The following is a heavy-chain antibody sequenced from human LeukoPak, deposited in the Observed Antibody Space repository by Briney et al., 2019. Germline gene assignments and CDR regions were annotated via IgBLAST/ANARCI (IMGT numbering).Heavy chain of an antibody. CDR3: AKDTTLAAAGYFDY. Sequence: GGSLRLSCAASGFTVSSNYMSWVRQAPGKGLEWVSVIYSGGSTYYADSVKGRFTISRDNAKNSLYLQMNSLRAEDTALYYCAKDTTLAAAGYFDYWGQGTLVTVSS. D-gene: IGHD6-13*01. J-gene: IGHJ4*02. V-gene: IGHV3-53*05. CDR1: GFTVSSNY. CDR2: IYSGGST.